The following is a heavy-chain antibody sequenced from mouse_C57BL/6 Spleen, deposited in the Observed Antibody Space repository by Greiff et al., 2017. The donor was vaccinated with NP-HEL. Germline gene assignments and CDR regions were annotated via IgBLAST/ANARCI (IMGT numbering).Heavy chain of an antibody. D-gene: IGHD1-1*01. V-gene: IGHV5-17*01. CDR1: GFTFSDYG. Sequence: EVKVEESGGGLVKPGGSLKLSCAASGFTFSDYGMHWVRQAPEKGLEWVAYISSGSSTIYYVDTVKGRFTISRDNAKNTLFLQMTSLRSEDTAMYYCARCITTVVADWYFDVWGTGTTVTVSS. J-gene: IGHJ1*03. CDR3: ARCITTVVADWYFDV. CDR2: ISSGSSTI.